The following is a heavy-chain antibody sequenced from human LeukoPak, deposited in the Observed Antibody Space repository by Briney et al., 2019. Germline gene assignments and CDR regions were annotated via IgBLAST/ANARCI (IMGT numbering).Heavy chain of an antibody. CDR2: ISPTGSST. CDR1: GFIFPNYY. J-gene: IGHJ4*02. D-gene: IGHD2-8*02. V-gene: IGHV1-46*01. CDR3: AREESGGYFDY. Sequence: ASVKVSCKASGFIFPNYYMHWVRQAPGQGLEWMGLISPTGSSTNYAQKFRGRVTMTRDTSTTTVYMELSSLRSEDTAVYYCAREESGGYFDYWGQGTLVTVSS.